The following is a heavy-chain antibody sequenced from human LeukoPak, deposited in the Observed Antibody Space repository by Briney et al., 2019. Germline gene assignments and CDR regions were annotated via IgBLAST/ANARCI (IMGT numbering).Heavy chain of an antibody. CDR1: GFSFRYYG. CDR2: ISADTGES. CDR3: ARGGNYCSDRNCYSDY. D-gene: IGHD2-15*01. Sequence: ASVKVSCKASGFSFRYYGINWMRQAPGQGLEWMGWISADTGESKYAEKVQGRLTLTRDTSTTTAYMDLRSLRPDDTVVYYCARGGNYCSDRNCYSDYWGQGTLVSVSS. V-gene: IGHV1-18*04. J-gene: IGHJ4*01.